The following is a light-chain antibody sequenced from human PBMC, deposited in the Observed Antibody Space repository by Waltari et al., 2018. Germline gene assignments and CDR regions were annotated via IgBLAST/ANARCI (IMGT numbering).Light chain of an antibody. CDR2: ANI. CDR3: QSYDSSLGVVV. J-gene: IGLJ2*01. V-gene: IGLV1-40*01. Sequence: QSVLTQPPSVSGAPGQRVTISCSGSSPNIGAASDIHNVHWYQQLPGTAPKLLISANIDRPSGGPARFSASKSGTSASLAITGLQAEDEAHYYCQSYDSSLGVVVFGGGTKLTVL. CDR1: SPNIGAASD.